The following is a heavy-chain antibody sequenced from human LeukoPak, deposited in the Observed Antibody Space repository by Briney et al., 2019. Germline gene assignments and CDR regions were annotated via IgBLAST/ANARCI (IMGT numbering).Heavy chain of an antibody. CDR1: GFTFSSYW. V-gene: IGHV3-7*01. CDR3: ARDPAGYYYDSSGYGRYGMDV. J-gene: IGHJ6*02. D-gene: IGHD3-22*01. Sequence: GGSLRLSCAASGFTFSSYWMSWVRQAPGKGLEWVANIKQDGSEKYYVDSVKGRFTISRDNAKNSLYLQMNSLRAEDTAVYYCARDPAGYYYDSSGYGRYGMDVWGQGTTVTVSS. CDR2: IKQDGSEK.